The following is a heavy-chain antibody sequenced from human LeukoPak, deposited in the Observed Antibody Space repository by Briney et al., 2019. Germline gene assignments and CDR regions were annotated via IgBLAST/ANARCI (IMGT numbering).Heavy chain of an antibody. Sequence: GGSLRLSCAASGFIFSDYSMNWVRQAPGKGLEWVSFISSSSSTVYYADSVKGRFTVSRDNAKNSLYLQMNSLRAEDTAVYYCASDTRELWFGGRRDYWGQGTLVTVSS. CDR3: ASDTRELWFGGRRDY. CDR1: GFIFSDYS. CDR2: ISSSSSTV. V-gene: IGHV3-48*01. D-gene: IGHD3-10*01. J-gene: IGHJ4*02.